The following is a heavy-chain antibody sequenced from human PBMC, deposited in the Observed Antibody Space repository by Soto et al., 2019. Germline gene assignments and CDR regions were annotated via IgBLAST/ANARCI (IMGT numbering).Heavy chain of an antibody. V-gene: IGHV1-18*01. D-gene: IGHD2-15*01. J-gene: IGHJ4*02. Sequence: ASVKVSCKASGYTFTSYGISWVRQAPGQGLEWMGWISAYNGNTNYAQKLQGRVTMTTDTSTSTAYMELRSLRSDDTVVYYCARGFPTGVVVAAYLSDYWGQGTLVTVSS. CDR1: GYTFTSYG. CDR3: ARGFPTGVVVAAYLSDY. CDR2: ISAYNGNT.